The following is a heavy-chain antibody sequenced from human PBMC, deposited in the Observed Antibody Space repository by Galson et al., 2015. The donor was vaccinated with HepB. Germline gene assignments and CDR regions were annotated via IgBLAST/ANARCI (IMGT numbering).Heavy chain of an antibody. V-gene: IGHV3-15*01. CDR2: IKSKTDGGTT. J-gene: IGHJ4*02. CDR3: TATPNPYSSSWYVVY. CDR1: GFTFSNAW. Sequence: SLRLSCAASGFTFSNAWMSWVRQAPGKGLEWVGRIKSKTDGGTTDYAAPVKGRFTISRDDSKNTLYLQMNSLETEDTAVYYCTATPNPYSSSWYVVYWGQGTLVTVSS. D-gene: IGHD6-13*01.